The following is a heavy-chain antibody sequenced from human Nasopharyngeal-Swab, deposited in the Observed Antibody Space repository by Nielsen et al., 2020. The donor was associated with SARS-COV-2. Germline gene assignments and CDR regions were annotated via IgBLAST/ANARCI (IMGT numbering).Heavy chain of an antibody. CDR1: GFTFSSYS. Sequence: GESLKISCAASGFTFSSYSMNWVRQAPGKGLEWVSSISSSSSYIYYADSVKGRFTISRDNAKNSLYLQMNSLRAEDTAVYYCARSKFTYYYDSSGYDYFYWYFDLWGRGTPVTVSS. V-gene: IGHV3-21*04. J-gene: IGHJ2*01. CDR2: ISSSSSYI. D-gene: IGHD3-22*01. CDR3: ARSKFTYYYDSSGYDYFYWYFDL.